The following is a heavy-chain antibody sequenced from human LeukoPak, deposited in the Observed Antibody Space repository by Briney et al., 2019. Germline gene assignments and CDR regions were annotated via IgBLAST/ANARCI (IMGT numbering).Heavy chain of an antibody. Sequence: SETLSLTCTVSGYSISSGHYWGWIRQAPGKGLEWIGSIYRSGSTYYNPSLKSRVTISVDMSKNQFSLKLNSLTAADTAVYYCATLPGYSSSWFDYWGQGTLVTVSS. J-gene: IGHJ4*02. D-gene: IGHD6-13*01. CDR1: GYSISSGHY. V-gene: IGHV4-38-2*02. CDR2: IYRSGST. CDR3: ATLPGYSSSWFDY.